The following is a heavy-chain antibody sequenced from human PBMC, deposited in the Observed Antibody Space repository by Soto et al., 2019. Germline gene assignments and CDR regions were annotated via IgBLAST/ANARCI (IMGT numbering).Heavy chain of an antibody. CDR2: IYYSGST. D-gene: IGHD6-6*01. J-gene: IGHJ4*02. CDR1: GGSISSYY. CDR3: ASTDYSSSSKFDY. Sequence: SETLSLTCIVSGGSISSYYWSWIRQPPGKGLGWIGYIYYSGSTNYNPSLKSRVTISVDTSKNQFSLKLTYVTAADTAVYYCASTDYSSSSKFDYWGQGTLVTVSS. V-gene: IGHV4-59*01.